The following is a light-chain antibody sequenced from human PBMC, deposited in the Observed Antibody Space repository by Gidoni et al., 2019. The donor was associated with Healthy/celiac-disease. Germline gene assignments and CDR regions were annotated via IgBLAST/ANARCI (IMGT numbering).Light chain of an antibody. CDR2: DAS. J-gene: IGKJ5*01. Sequence: DIQMTQSPSSLSASVGDRVTITCQASQDISNYLNWYQQKPGKAPKLLIYDASNLETGVPSRFSGSGSGTDFTFTISSLQPEDIATYYCQQYDNTPITFGQXTRLEIK. V-gene: IGKV1-33*01. CDR1: QDISNY. CDR3: QQYDNTPIT.